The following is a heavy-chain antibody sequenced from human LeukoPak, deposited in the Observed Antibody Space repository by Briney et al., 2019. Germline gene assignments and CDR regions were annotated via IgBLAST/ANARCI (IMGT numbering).Heavy chain of an antibody. CDR3: ATGILDY. CDR1: GESFSGYY. Sequence: PSETLSLTCAVYGESFSGYYWTWIRQPPGKGLEWIGEINHSGSTNYNPSLKSRVTISVDTSKNQFSLKLSSVTAADTAAYYCATGILDYWGQGTLVTVSS. V-gene: IGHV4-34*01. J-gene: IGHJ4*02. CDR2: INHSGST.